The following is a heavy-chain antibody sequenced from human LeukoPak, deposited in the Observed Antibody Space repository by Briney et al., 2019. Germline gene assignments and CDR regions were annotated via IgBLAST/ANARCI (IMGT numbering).Heavy chain of an antibody. CDR2: IRSSGSKI. V-gene: IGHV3-11*01. CDR1: GFTFSDYY. J-gene: IGHJ6*02. D-gene: IGHD5-24*01. Sequence: PGGSERLFCAASGFTFSDYYMRWIRRAPGKGLEWVSYIRSSGSKIHYTHPVKGRLTLSRDNDKNSMYLQMNSLRAEDTAVYYCARAGDGYNYYYCYGMDVWGQGTTVTVSS. CDR3: ARAGDGYNYYYCYGMDV.